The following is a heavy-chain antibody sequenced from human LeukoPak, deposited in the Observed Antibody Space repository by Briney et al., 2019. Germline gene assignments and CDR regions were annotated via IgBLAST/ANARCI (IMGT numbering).Heavy chain of an antibody. Sequence: GGSLRLSCAASGFTFSSYAMTWVRQAPGKGPEWVSAIGSGGSAHYADSVKGRFTISRDNSKNTLYLHMNSLRAEDTAVYYCARDRGGLTMIVPSDYWGQGTLVTVSS. J-gene: IGHJ4*02. CDR2: IGSGGSA. CDR3: ARDRGGLTMIVPSDY. CDR1: GFTFSSYA. D-gene: IGHD3-22*01. V-gene: IGHV3-23*01.